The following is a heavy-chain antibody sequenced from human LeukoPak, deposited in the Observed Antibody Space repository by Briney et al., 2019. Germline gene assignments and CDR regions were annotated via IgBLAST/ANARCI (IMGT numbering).Heavy chain of an antibody. J-gene: IGHJ4*02. Sequence: PSETLSLTCSVSGGSISRSSYYWGWIRQPPGKGLQWIGSIYYSGTTCYSPSLKSRVTISVDTSKNQFSLKLSSVTAADTAVYYCARSVDSSDYWGQGTLVTVSS. V-gene: IGHV4-39*01. CDR3: ARSVDSSDY. D-gene: IGHD5-12*01. CDR2: IYYSGTT. CDR1: GGSISRSSYY.